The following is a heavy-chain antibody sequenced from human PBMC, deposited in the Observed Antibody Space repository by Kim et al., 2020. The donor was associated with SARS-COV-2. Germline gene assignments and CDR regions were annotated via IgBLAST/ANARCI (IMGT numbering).Heavy chain of an antibody. J-gene: IGHJ4*02. CDR2: SKK. Sequence: SKKDYADAVKGRFTIARDKSKNALYLQMNSLRAEDTAVYYCAKDVGGVDYWGQGTLVTVSS. V-gene: IGHV3-33*03. CDR3: AKDVGGVDY.